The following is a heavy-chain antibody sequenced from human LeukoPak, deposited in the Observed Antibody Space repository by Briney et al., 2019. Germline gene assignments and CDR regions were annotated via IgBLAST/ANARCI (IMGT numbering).Heavy chain of an antibody. CDR1: GFTFSSYS. CDR2: ISSSSSYI. D-gene: IGHD6-19*01. J-gene: IGHJ4*02. CDR3: ARDQDNLSSGRNFDY. Sequence: GGSLRLSCAASGFTFSSYSMNWVRQAPGKGLEWVSSISSSSSYIYYADSVKGRFTISRDNAKNSLYLQMNSLRAEDTAVYYCARDQDNLSSGRNFDYWGQGTLVTVSS. V-gene: IGHV3-21*01.